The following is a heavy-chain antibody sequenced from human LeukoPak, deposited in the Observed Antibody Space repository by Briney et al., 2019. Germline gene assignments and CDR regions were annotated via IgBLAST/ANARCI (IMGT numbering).Heavy chain of an antibody. CDR3: ARETVGYYDSSGKGHFDY. CDR1: GGSISSGGYY. Sequence: KSSETLSLTCTVSGGSISSGGYYWSWIRQHPGKGLEWIGYIYYSGSTYYNPSLKSRVTISVDTSKNQFSLKLSSVTAADTAVYYCARETVGYYDSSGKGHFDYWGQGTLVTVSS. J-gene: IGHJ4*02. V-gene: IGHV4-31*03. CDR2: IYYSGST. D-gene: IGHD3-22*01.